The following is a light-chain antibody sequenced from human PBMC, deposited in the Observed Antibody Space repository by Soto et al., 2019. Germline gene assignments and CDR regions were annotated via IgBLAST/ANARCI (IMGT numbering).Light chain of an antibody. CDR3: QHYGASPWT. CDR2: GAS. CDR1: QSVRSSF. Sequence: IVLTPSPGTLSLSPGERSPLSCPASQSVRSSFLAWYQQKPGLAPRLLIYGASSRASGIPDRFSGSGSGTDCTLTISRLEPEELAVDYGQHYGASPWTFGQGTKVDIK. J-gene: IGKJ1*01. V-gene: IGKV3-20*01.